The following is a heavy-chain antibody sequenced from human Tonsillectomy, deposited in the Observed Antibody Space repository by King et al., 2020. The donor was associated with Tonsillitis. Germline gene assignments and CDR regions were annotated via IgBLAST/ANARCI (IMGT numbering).Heavy chain of an antibody. CDR3: AREKHRLTYYFYSGGDYPRRRDAFYI. J-gene: IGHJ3*02. CDR2: MFHSGST. Sequence: QLQESGPGLVKPSGTLSLTCGVSGGSITSSNWWSWVRQPPGKGLEWIGEMFHSGSTNYNPSLKSRVTMSVEKSKNQFSLTLTSVTAADKAVYYCAREKHRLTYYFYSGGDYPRRRDAFYIWGQGTMVTVSS. D-gene: IGHD3-22*01. CDR1: GGSITSSNW. V-gene: IGHV4-4*02.